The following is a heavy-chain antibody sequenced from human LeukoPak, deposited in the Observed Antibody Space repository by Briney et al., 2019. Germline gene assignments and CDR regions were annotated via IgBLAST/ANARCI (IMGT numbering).Heavy chain of an antibody. CDR1: GGTFSSYA. J-gene: IGHJ4*02. V-gene: IGHV1-69*04. CDR3: AREPRPTYCGGDCYWGYYFAY. CDR2: IIPILGIA. Sequence: SVKVSCKASGGTFSSYAISWVRQAPGQGLEWMGRIIPILGIANYAQKFQGRVTITADKSTSTAYMELSSLRSEDTAVYYCAREPRPTYCGGDCYWGYYFAYWGKGTLVTVSS. D-gene: IGHD2-21*02.